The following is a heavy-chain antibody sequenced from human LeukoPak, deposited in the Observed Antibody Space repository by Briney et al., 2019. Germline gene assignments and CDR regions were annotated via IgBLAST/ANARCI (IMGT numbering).Heavy chain of an antibody. J-gene: IGHJ5*02. D-gene: IGHD6-13*01. V-gene: IGHV4-4*07. CDR2: VYFSGNT. CDR1: GDSLRGYY. Sequence: SETLSLTCTVSGDSLRGYYWSWLRQPAGKGLEWIGRVYFSGNTNYNPSLKSRITMSADTSNNQFSLHLNSVTAADTAVYYCAKSGSSWNEGWFDPWGQGTLVTVSS. CDR3: AKSGSSWNEGWFDP.